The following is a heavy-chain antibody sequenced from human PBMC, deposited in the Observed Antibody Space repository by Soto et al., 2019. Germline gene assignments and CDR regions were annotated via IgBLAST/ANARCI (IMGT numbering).Heavy chain of an antibody. J-gene: IGHJ5*02. CDR2: MNPNSGNT. CDR3: AREQKVRGFDP. CDR1: GYTLPSYD. V-gene: IGHV1-8*01. D-gene: IGHD6-13*01. Sequence: QVQLVQSGAEVKKPGASVTVSCKASGYTLPSYDINLVRQATGQGLEWMGWMNPNSGNTGYAQKFQGRVTMTRNTSISTAYMELSSLRSEDPAVYYCAREQKVRGFDPWGQGTLVTVSS.